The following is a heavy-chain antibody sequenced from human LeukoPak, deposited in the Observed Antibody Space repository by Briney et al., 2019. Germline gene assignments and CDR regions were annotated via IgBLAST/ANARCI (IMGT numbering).Heavy chain of an antibody. J-gene: IGHJ4*02. CDR3: ARARDYGGNLLDF. CDR2: ISSSSNYI. D-gene: IGHD4-23*01. Sequence: PGGSLRLSCAASGFTFSAYTMTWVRQAPGKGLEWVSSISSSSNYIYYAESVKGRFTISRDNAKHSLHLQMGSLRAEDTAVYYCARARDYGGNLLDFWGQGTLVTVSS. CDR1: GFTFSAYT. V-gene: IGHV3-21*01.